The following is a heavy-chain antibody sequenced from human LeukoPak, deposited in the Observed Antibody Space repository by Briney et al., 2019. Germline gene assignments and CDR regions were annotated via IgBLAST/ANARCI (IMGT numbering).Heavy chain of an antibody. CDR1: GGSISSYY. CDR3: ARDRDRYSSGGSCTNWFDP. CDR2: IYTSGST. V-gene: IGHV4-4*07. D-gene: IGHD2-15*01. J-gene: IGHJ5*02. Sequence: SETLSLTCTVSGGSISSYYWSWIRQPAGKGLEWIGRIYTSGSTNYNPSLKSRVTMSVDTSKNQFSLKLSSVTAADTAVYYCARDRDRYSSGGSCTNWFDPWGQGTLVTVSS.